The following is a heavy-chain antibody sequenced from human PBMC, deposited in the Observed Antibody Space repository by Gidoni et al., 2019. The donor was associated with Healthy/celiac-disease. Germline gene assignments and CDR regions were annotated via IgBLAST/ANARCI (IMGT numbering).Heavy chain of an antibody. CDR1: GFTFSSYA. D-gene: IGHD3-9*01. Sequence: EVQLLESGGGLVQPGGSLRLSCAASGFTFSSYAMSWVRQAPGKGLEWVSAISGSGGSTYYADSVKGRFTISRDNSKNTLYLQMNSLRAEDTAVYYCAKDAESNFDWLLRSWFDPWGQGTLVTVSS. CDR3: AKDAESNFDWLLRSWFDP. J-gene: IGHJ5*02. V-gene: IGHV3-23*01. CDR2: ISGSGGST.